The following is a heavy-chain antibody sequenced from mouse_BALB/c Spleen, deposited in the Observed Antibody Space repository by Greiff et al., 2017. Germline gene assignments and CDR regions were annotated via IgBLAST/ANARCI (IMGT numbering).Heavy chain of an antibody. D-gene: IGHD1-1*01. Sequence: VKLMESGPGLVAPSQSLSITCTVSGFSLTSYGVHWVRQPPGKGLEWLGVIWAGGSTNYNSALMSRLSISKDNSKSQVFLKMNSLQTDDTAMYYCARVAYYGSYYAMDYWGQGTSVTVSS. CDR2: IWAGGST. J-gene: IGHJ4*01. CDR1: GFSLTSYG. CDR3: ARVAYYGSYYAMDY. V-gene: IGHV2-9*02.